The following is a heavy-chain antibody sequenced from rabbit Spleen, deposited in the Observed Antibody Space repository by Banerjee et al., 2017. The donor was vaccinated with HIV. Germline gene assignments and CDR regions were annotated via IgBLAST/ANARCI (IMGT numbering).Heavy chain of an antibody. CDR1: GVSFSSNYW. V-gene: IGHV1S45*01. CDR3: ARDGASSSAWGYYFNL. Sequence: EQLEESGGGLVKPEGSLTLTCKASGVSFSSNYWICWVRQAPGKGLEWIGCINTINDVTWYASWAKGRFTISKTSSTTVTLQMTSLTAADTATYFCARDGASSSAWGYYFNLWGPGTLVTVS. CDR2: INTINDVT. D-gene: IGHD1-1*01. J-gene: IGHJ4*01.